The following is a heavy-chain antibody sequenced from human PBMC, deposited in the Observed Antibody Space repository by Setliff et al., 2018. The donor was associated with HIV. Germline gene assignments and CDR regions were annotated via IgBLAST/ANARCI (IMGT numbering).Heavy chain of an antibody. CDR1: GGSITTSTFY. CDR3: ARHDHSDNLSYPMDV. J-gene: IGHJ6*03. V-gene: IGHV4-39*02. CDR2: IYYSGST. Sequence: PSETLSLTCTVSGGSITTSTFYWGWIRQPPGKGLEWIGSIYYSGSTYYNPSLKSRLTITQHTSKNHFSLSLSSVTAADTAVYYCARHDHSDNLSYPMDVWGKGTTVTVSS. D-gene: IGHD3-22*01.